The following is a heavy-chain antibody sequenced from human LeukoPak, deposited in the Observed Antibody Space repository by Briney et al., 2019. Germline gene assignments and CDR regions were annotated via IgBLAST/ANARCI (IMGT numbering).Heavy chain of an antibody. CDR1: GGSISSYY. J-gene: IGHJ6*02. CDR3: ARDRAVAGISYYYGMDV. D-gene: IGHD6-19*01. V-gene: IGHV4-59*01. CDR2: IYYSGST. Sequence: SETLSLTCTVSGGSISSYYWSWIRQPPGKGLEWIGYIYYSGSTNYNPSLKSRVTISVGTSKNQFSLKLSSVTAADTAVYYCARDRAVAGISYYYGMDVWGRGTTVTVSS.